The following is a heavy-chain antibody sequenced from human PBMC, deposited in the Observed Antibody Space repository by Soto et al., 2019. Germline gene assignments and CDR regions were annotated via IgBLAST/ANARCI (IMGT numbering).Heavy chain of an antibody. CDR3: ASHCGGDCYFPYYFDY. J-gene: IGHJ4*02. V-gene: IGHV3-23*01. CDR1: GCAVSSSA. Sequence: RLSCPAWGCAVSSSAMGWGLQGPGTGLEWVSAISGSGGSTYYADSVKGRFTISRDNSKNTLYLQMNSLRAEDTAVYYCASHCGGDCYFPYYFDYWGQGNLVTGSS. CDR2: ISGSGGST. D-gene: IGHD2-21*02.